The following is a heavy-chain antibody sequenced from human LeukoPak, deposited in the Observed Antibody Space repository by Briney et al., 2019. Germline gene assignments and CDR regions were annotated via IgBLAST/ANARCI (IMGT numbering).Heavy chain of an antibody. CDR3: ARDGGDYGDFGDYYYYYMDV. V-gene: IGHV3-7*01. CDR1: GFTFSSYS. Sequence: GGSLRLSCAASGFTFSSYSMNWVRQAPGKGLEWVANIKQDGSEKYYVDSVKGRFTISRDNAKNSLYLQMNSLRAEDTAVYYCARDGGDYGDFGDYYYYYMDVWGKGTTVTVSS. J-gene: IGHJ6*03. CDR2: IKQDGSEK. D-gene: IGHD4-17*01.